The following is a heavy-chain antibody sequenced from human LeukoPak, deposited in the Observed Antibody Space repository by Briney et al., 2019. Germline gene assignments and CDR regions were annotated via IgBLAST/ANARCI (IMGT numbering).Heavy chain of an antibody. V-gene: IGHV3-23*01. D-gene: IGHD6-19*01. J-gene: IGHJ4*02. CDR3: AKDFGIAVAGTSDY. CDR1: GFTFSSYA. Sequence: PGGSLRLSCAASGFTFSSYAMTWVRQAPGEGLEWVSAASGSGGTTHYAPSVKGRFTISRDNSKNTLYLQMNSLRAEDTAVYYCAKDFGIAVAGTSDYWGQGTLVTVSS. CDR2: ASGSGGTT.